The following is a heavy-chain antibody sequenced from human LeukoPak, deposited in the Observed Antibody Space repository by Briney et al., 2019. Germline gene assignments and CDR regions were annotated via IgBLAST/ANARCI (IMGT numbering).Heavy chain of an antibody. J-gene: IGHJ5*02. CDR1: EFTFSNYA. V-gene: IGHV3-23*01. CDR2: ISGGGGST. CDR3: AKGSGINHYHWIDP. D-gene: IGHD1-14*01. Sequence: GGSLRLSCAASEFTFSNYAMNWDRQAPGKGLEWVSGISGGGGSTYYADSVKGRFTISRDNSKNTLYLQMDSLRAEDTALYYCAKGSGINHYHWIDPWGQGTLVTVSS.